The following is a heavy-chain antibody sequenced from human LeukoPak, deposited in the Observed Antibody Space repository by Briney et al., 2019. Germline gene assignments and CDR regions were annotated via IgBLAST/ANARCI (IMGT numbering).Heavy chain of an antibody. CDR1: GGSISSSSYY. J-gene: IGHJ4*02. Sequence: SETLSLTCTVSGGSISSSSYYWSWIRQPPGKGLEWIGYIYYSGSTNYNPSLKSRVTISVDTSKNQFSLRLSSVTAADTAVYHCARVAAAAGLDYWGRGILVTVSA. V-gene: IGHV4-61*01. CDR2: IYYSGST. D-gene: IGHD6-13*01. CDR3: ARVAAAAGLDY.